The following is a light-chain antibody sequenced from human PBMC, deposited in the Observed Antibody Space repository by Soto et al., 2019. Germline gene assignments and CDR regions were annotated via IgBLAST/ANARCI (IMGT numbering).Light chain of an antibody. CDR3: CSFAGSHTLYV. Sequence: QAVVTQPRSVSGSPEQSVTISCTGSASDVGDYNYVSWYQRHPGKAPKLVIYDVNKRPSGVPDRFSGSKSGNAASLTISGLQAEDEADYYCCSFAGSHTLYVFGTGTQLTVL. CDR1: ASDVGDYNY. V-gene: IGLV2-11*01. CDR2: DVN. J-gene: IGLJ1*01.